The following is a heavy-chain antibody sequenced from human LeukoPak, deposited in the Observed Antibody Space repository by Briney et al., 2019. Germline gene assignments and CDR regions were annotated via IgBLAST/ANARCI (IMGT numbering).Heavy chain of an antibody. Sequence: ASVKVSCKASGYTFTSYAMNWVRQAPGQGLEWMGWISAYNGNTNYAQKLQGRVTMTTDTSTSTAYMELRSLRSDDTAVYYCARGQPGGGNAFDIWGQGTMVTVSS. CDR1: GYTFTSYA. J-gene: IGHJ3*02. CDR3: ARGQPGGGNAFDI. V-gene: IGHV1-18*01. CDR2: ISAYNGNT. D-gene: IGHD3-16*01.